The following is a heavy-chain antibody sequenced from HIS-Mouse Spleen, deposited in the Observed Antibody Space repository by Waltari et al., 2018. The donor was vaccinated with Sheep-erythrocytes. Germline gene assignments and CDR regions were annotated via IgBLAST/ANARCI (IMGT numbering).Heavy chain of an antibody. CDR1: GGTFSSYA. Sequence: QVQLVQSGAEVKKPGSSVKVSCKASGGTFSSYAISWVRQAPGQGLEWMGRVIPILGIANYAQKFQGRVTITADKSTSTADRELSSLRSEDTAVYYCAQTGATTPHFDYWGQGTLVTVSS. J-gene: IGHJ4*02. CDR2: VIPILGIA. CDR3: AQTGATTPHFDY. D-gene: IGHD1-26*01. V-gene: IGHV1-69*04.